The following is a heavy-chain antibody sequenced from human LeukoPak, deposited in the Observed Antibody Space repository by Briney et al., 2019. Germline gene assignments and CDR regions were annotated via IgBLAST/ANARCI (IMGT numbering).Heavy chain of an antibody. CDR1: SGSISSSSYY. J-gene: IGHJ5*02. D-gene: IGHD6-19*01. CDR3: ARGALVVAGTRWFDP. Sequence: SETLSLTCTVSSGSISSSSYYWGWIRQPPGKGLEWIASIYYSGSTYYNPSLRSRVTISVDTSKNQFSLRLSSVTAADAALYYCARGALVVAGTRWFDPWGQGILVTVSS. V-gene: IGHV4-39*01. CDR2: IYYSGST.